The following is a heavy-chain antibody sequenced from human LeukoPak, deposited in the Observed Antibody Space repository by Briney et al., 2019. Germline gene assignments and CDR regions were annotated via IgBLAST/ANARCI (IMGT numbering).Heavy chain of an antibody. CDR2: IYYSGST. CDR3: ARGRQWLAY. J-gene: IGHJ4*02. CDR1: GGSISSYY. D-gene: IGHD6-19*01. Sequence: SETPSLTCTVSGGSISSYYWSWIRQPPGKGLEWIGYIYYSGSTNYNPSLKSRVTISVDTSKNQFSLKLSSVTAADTAVYYCARGRQWLAYWGQGTLVTVSS. V-gene: IGHV4-59*12.